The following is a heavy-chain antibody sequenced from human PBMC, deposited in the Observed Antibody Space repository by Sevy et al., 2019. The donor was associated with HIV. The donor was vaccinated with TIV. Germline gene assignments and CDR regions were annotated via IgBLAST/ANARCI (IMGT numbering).Heavy chain of an antibody. D-gene: IGHD5-18*01. J-gene: IGHJ4*02. V-gene: IGHV3-33*01. CDR1: GFTFSSYG. CDR3: ARDSRGYSYGLGY. CDR2: LWYDGSNK. Sequence: GGSLRLSCAASGFTFSSYGMHWVRQAPGKGLEWVAVLWYDGSNKYYADSVKGRFTISRDNSKNTMYLQMKSLRAEDAAVYYCARDSRGYSYGLGYWGQGTLVTVSS.